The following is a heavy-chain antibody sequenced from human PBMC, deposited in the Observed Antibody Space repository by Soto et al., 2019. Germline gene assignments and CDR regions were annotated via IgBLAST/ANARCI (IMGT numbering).Heavy chain of an antibody. V-gene: IGHV6-1*01. J-gene: IGHJ3*02. CDR3: ARGSPGAGTERDAFDI. Sequence: SQTLSLTCAISGDSVSSNSAAWNWIRQSPSRGLEWLGRTYYRSKWYNDYAVSVKSRITINPDTSKNQSSLQLNSVTPEDTAVYYCARGSPGAGTERDAFDIWGQGTMVTVS. CDR1: GDSVSSNSAA. D-gene: IGHD6-13*01. CDR2: TYYRSKWYN.